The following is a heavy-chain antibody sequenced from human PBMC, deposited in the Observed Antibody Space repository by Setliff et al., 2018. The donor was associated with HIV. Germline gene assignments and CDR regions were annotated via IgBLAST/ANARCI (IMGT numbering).Heavy chain of an antibody. Sequence: ASVKVSCKASGGTFSSYTISWLRQAPGQGLEWMAGLTPMVGTPRYAQKFQGRVTITADTSTSTAYMELSSLTSEDTAVYYCARGYNWNYVLAYWGQGTLVTVSS. CDR3: ARGYNWNYVLAY. J-gene: IGHJ4*02. CDR2: LTPMVGTP. CDR1: GGTFSSYT. V-gene: IGHV1-69*06. D-gene: IGHD1-7*01.